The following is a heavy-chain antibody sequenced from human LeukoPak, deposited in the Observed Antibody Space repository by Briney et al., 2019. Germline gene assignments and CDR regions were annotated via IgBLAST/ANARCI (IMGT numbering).Heavy chain of an antibody. CDR2: ISGSDSSS. J-gene: IGHJ4*02. CDR1: EFTFSTYA. V-gene: IGHV3-23*01. CDR3: AKFSGYYYFDY. D-gene: IGHD5-12*01. Sequence: PGGSLRLSCAASEFTFSTYAMSWVRQAPGMGLEWVSSISGSDSSSYYAGSVKGRFTISRDNSKNTLYLQMSSLRAEDTAVYYCAKFSGYYYFDYWGQGTLVTVSS.